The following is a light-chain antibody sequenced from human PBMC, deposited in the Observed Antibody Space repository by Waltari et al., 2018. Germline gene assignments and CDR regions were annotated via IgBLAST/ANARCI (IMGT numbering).Light chain of an antibody. CDR2: LGS. CDR3: MQGRQPGYT. J-gene: IGKJ2*01. V-gene: IGKV2-28*01. Sequence: SQGRLYNGNDFLWWYLQTPGPVPLLLISLGSLLASCVPDMFSGSVSGADFLLIISRVAPEDVCLYCCMQGRQPGYTFGQGTRLEI. CDR1: QGRLYNGNDF.